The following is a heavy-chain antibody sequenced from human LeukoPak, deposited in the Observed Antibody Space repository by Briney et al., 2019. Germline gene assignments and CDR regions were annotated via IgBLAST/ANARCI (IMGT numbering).Heavy chain of an antibody. Sequence: ASVKVSCKTSGYSFTAFYIHWVRQAPGQGLEWMGWIHPRRGDTNYAQKLQGRVTMTTDTSTSTAYMELRSLRSDDTAVYYCARVIYGDYFDYWGQGTLVTVSS. CDR1: GYSFTAFY. J-gene: IGHJ4*02. CDR2: IHPRRGDT. V-gene: IGHV1-2*02. CDR3: ARVIYGDYFDY. D-gene: IGHD4-17*01.